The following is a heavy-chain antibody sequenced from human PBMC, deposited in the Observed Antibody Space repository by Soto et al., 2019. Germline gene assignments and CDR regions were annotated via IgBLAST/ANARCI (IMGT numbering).Heavy chain of an antibody. Sequence: SETLSLACTVSGGSISSYYWSWIRQPPGKGLEWIGYIYYSGSTNYNPSLKSRVTISVDTSKNQFSLKLSSVTAADTAVYYCARDRGGYSGSYSDAFDIWGQGTMVTVSS. CDR3: ARDRGGYSGSYSDAFDI. D-gene: IGHD1-26*01. CDR2: IYYSGST. J-gene: IGHJ3*02. CDR1: GGSISSYY. V-gene: IGHV4-59*01.